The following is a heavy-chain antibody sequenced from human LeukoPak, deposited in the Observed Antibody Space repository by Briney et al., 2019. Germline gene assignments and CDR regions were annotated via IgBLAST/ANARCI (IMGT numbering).Heavy chain of an antibody. CDR2: INVYNGNT. Sequence: ASVKVSCKAPGYTFTSYPINWVRQAPGQGLEWMGWINVYNGNTKYAQKFQGRVTMTTDTSTSTAYVELRSLTSDDTAVYYCAREPGGRYCSSASCYQISWGQGTLVIVS. V-gene: IGHV1-18*01. D-gene: IGHD2-2*01. CDR1: GYTFTSYP. CDR3: AREPGGRYCSSASCYQIS. J-gene: IGHJ5*02.